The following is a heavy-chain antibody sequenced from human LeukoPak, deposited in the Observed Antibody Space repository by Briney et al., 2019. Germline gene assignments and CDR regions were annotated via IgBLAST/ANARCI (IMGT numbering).Heavy chain of an antibody. D-gene: IGHD2-15*01. V-gene: IGHV4-59*12. J-gene: IGHJ6*02. CDR1: GGSISSYY. CDR3: ARARQVVRYGMDV. CDR2: IYYSGST. Sequence: PSETLSLTCTVSGGSISSYYWSWIRQPPGKGLEWIGYIYYSGSTNYNPSLKSRVTISVDTSKNQFSLKLSSVTAADTAVYYCARARQVVRYGMDVWGQGTTVTVSS.